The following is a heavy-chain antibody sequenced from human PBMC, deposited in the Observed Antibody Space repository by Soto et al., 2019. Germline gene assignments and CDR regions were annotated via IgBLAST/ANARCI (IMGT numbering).Heavy chain of an antibody. Sequence: QVQLVQSGADVKEPGASVKVSCKAFGYTFRDNYIQWVRQAPGQGLEWVAMMSPADGATRYAEKFQGRVVLTMDVSTTTVYMEMRSLRPDDTAFYYCARDRPHGGLDPWGQGTLVTVSS. CDR1: GYTFRDNY. CDR2: MSPADGAT. D-gene: IGHD3-16*01. CDR3: ARDRPHGGLDP. V-gene: IGHV1-46*01. J-gene: IGHJ5*02.